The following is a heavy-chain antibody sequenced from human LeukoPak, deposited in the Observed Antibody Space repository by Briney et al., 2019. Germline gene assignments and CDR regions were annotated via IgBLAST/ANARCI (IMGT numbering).Heavy chain of an antibody. CDR1: GGTFSIYA. Sequence: GASVTVSCKASGGTFSIYAISWVRQAPGQGLEWMGGIIPIFGTANYAQKFQGRVTITADESTSTAYMELSSLRSEDTAVYYCAKIRGVEYSSSSRYGMDVWGQGTTVTVSS. CDR3: AKIRGVEYSSSSRYGMDV. CDR2: IIPIFGTA. J-gene: IGHJ6*02. V-gene: IGHV1-69*13. D-gene: IGHD6-6*01.